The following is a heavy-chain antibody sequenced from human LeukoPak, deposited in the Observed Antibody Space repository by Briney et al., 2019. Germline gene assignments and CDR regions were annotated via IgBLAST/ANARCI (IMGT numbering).Heavy chain of an antibody. CDR1: GNTFTGYY. V-gene: IGHV1-2*02. Sequence: ASVKVSCKASGNTFTGYYMHWVRQAPGQGLEWMGWINPNSGGTNYAQKFQGRVTMTRDTSISTAYMGLSRLRSDDTAVYYCATTRKQQLGYNWFDPWGQGTLVTVSS. CDR2: INPNSGGT. D-gene: IGHD6-13*01. J-gene: IGHJ5*02. CDR3: ATTRKQQLGYNWFDP.